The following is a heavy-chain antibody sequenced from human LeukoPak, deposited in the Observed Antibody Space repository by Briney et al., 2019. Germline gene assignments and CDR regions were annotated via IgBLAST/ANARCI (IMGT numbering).Heavy chain of an antibody. D-gene: IGHD2-2*01. CDR2: ISYDGSNK. CDR1: GFTFSSYG. CDR3: AKGLEGYCSSTSCPYFDY. V-gene: IGHV3-30*18. Sequence: PGGSLRLSCAASGFTFSSYGMHWVRQAPGKGLEWVAVISYDGSNKYYADSVKGRFTISRDNSKNTLYLQMNSLRAEDTVVYYCAKGLEGYCSSTSCPYFDYWGQGTLVTVSS. J-gene: IGHJ4*02.